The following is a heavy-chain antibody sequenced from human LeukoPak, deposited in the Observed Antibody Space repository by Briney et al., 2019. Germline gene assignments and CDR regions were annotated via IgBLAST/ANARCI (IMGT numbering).Heavy chain of an antibody. D-gene: IGHD6-13*01. J-gene: IGHJ4*02. CDR1: GDSVSSNSAA. Sequence: SQTLSLTCAISGDSVSSNSAAWNGIRQSPSRGLEWLGRTYYRSKWYSDYAVSVKSRIAINPDTSKNHFSLQLNSVTPEDTAVYYCARYTSSWYLDYWGQGTLVTVSS. CDR2: TYYRSKWYS. V-gene: IGHV6-1*01. CDR3: ARYTSSWYLDY.